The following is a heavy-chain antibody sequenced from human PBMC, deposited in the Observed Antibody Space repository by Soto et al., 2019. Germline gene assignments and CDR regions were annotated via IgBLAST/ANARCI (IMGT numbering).Heavy chain of an antibody. CDR2: IIPFFGQP. V-gene: IGHV1-69*12. D-gene: IGHD7-27*01. Sequence: QVQLVQSGAEVRKPGSSVKVSCKASGDSFKTSAISWVRQAPGQGLEWMGGIIPFFGQPNYAQRLPDRVTITADESTNTAYMESSSLRSPDTAVYHCARGPWGMMLKYGRDAWGQGTTVTVSS. CDR1: GDSFKTSA. CDR3: ARGPWGMMLKYGRDA. J-gene: IGHJ6*02.